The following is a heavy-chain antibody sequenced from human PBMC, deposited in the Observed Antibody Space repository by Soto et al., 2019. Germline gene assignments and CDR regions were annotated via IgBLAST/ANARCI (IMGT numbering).Heavy chain of an antibody. D-gene: IGHD3-22*01. CDR3: AKRSPHGSSGQYSPHY. V-gene: IGHV3-30*18. CDR2: ISYDGSTK. J-gene: IGHJ4*02. CDR1: GFTFSDYG. Sequence: PGGSLRLSCAASGFTFSDYGMHWVRQAPGKGLEWLAVISYDGSTKFYADSVKGRFTISRDNSKNTVSLQMNSLRVEDTAVYYCAKRSPHGSSGQYSPHYWGQGTLVSVSS.